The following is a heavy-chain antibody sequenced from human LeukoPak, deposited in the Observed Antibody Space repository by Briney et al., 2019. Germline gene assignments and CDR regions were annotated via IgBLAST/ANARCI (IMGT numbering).Heavy chain of an antibody. J-gene: IGHJ3*02. Sequence: PSETLSLTCTVSGSSINNYYWSWIRQPAGKGLEWIGRIYTRGSTNYNPSLKSRVTMSVDTSKNQFSLKLSSVTAADTAVYYCARGRYCSADICSGGDAFDIWGQGTMVSVSS. CDR1: GSSINNYY. D-gene: IGHD2-15*01. CDR3: ARGRYCSADICSGGDAFDI. CDR2: IYTRGST. V-gene: IGHV4-4*07.